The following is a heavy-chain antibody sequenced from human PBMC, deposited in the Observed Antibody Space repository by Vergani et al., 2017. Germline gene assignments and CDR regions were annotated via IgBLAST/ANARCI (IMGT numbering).Heavy chain of an antibody. V-gene: IGHV4-59*01. J-gene: IGHJ3*02. CDR3: ARGVTIFGVVDAFDI. CDR1: GGSISSYY. CDR2: IYYSGST. D-gene: IGHD3-3*01. Sequence: QVQLPESGPGLVKPSETLSLTCPVSGGSISSYYWSWIRQPPGKGLEWIGYIYYSGSTNYNPSLKSRFTISVDTSKNQFSLRLSSVTVADTAVYYCARGVTIFGVVDAFDIWGQGTMVTVSS.